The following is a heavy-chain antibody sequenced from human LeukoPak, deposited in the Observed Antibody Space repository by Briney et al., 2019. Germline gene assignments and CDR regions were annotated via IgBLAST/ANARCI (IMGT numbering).Heavy chain of an antibody. CDR2: INPNSGGT. V-gene: IGHV1-2*02. Sequence: ASVKVSCKASGYTFTDYYLHWVRQAPGQGLEWMGWINPNSGGTNYAQKFQGRVTMTRDTSISTAYMELSRLRSDDTAVYYCARDAPGVGVDYWGQGTLVTVSS. CDR1: GYTFTDYY. D-gene: IGHD1-14*01. CDR3: ARDAPGVGVDY. J-gene: IGHJ4*02.